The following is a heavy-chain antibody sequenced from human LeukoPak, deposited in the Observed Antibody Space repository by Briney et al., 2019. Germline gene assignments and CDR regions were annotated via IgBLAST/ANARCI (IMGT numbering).Heavy chain of an antibody. Sequence: GGSLRLSCAASGFTFSSYSMNWVRQAPGKGLEWVSSISSSSSYIYYADSVKGRFTISRDNSKNTLYLQMNSLRAEDTAVYYCASSMVRGVNGDFDYWGQGTLVTVSS. D-gene: IGHD3-10*01. CDR3: ASSMVRGVNGDFDY. V-gene: IGHV3-21*01. J-gene: IGHJ4*02. CDR2: ISSSSSYI. CDR1: GFTFSSYS.